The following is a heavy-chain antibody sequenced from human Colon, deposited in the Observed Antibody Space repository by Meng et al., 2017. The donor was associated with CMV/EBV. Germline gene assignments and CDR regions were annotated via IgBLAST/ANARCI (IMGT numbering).Heavy chain of an antibody. V-gene: IGHV4-61*08. CDR2: IYDTGIT. Sequence: QVQLQESGPGPVKPSETQSLTCIVSGVSVTSGAFHWIWIRQFPGKGLEWIGYIYDTGITIYTPSLKSRVTIFLETSKNQFSLNLNSMTTADTAVYYCAKSRSSTPGIVDDWGQGTLVTVSS. D-gene: IGHD2/OR15-2a*01. J-gene: IGHJ4*02. CDR3: AKSRSSTPGIVDD. CDR1: GVSVTSGAFH.